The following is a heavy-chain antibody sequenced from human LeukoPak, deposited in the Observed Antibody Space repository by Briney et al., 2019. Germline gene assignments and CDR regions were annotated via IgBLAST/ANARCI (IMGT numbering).Heavy chain of an antibody. CDR3: ATAGYYLPDY. J-gene: IGHJ4*02. V-gene: IGHV3-21*01. CDR2: ISSSTSYI. Sequence: PGGPLRLSCAASGFTFSTYSMNWVRQAPGKGLEWVSSISSSTSYIYYADSVKGRFTISRDNAKNSLYLQMNSLRAEDTAVYYCATAGYYLPDYWGQGTLVTVSS. CDR1: GFTFSTYS. D-gene: IGHD3-22*01.